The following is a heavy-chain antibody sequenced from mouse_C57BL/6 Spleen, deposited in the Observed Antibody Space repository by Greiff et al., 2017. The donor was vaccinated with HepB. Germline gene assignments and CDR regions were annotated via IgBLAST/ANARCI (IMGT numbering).Heavy chain of an antibody. Sequence: EVQLQQSGAELVRPGASVKLSCTASGFNIKDDYMHWVKQRPEQGLEWIGWIDPENGDTEYASKFQGKATITADTSSNTAYLQLSSLPSEDTAVYYCTTYDYGYWGQGTTLTVAS. CDR3: TTYDYGY. CDR2: IDPENGDT. CDR1: GFNIKDDY. V-gene: IGHV14-4*01. D-gene: IGHD1-1*01. J-gene: IGHJ2*01.